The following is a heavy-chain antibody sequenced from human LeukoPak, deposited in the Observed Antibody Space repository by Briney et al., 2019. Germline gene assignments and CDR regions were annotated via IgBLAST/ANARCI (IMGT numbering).Heavy chain of an antibody. Sequence: XSGYTFTGYYMHWVRQAPGQGLEWMGWINPNSGGTNYAQKFQGRVTMTRDTSISTAYMELSRLRSDDTAVYYCARDSDYGDGFDPWGQGTLVTVSS. CDR2: INPNSGGT. J-gene: IGHJ5*02. D-gene: IGHD4-17*01. CDR3: ARDSDYGDGFDP. CDR1: GYTFTGYY. V-gene: IGHV1-2*02.